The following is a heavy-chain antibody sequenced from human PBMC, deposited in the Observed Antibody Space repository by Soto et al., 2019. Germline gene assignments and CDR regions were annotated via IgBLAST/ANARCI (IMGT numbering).Heavy chain of an antibody. CDR2: ISITGGGT. CDR3: AKDRLAGNFDY. V-gene: IGHV3-23*01. Sequence: PGGSLRLSCAASGFTVNNYAMNWVRQAPGMGLEWVATISITGGGTYYADSVKGRFTISRDNSKNTLYLQMSSLGVEDTAVYYCAKDRLAGNFDYWGQGTQVTVSS. CDR1: GFTVNNYA. J-gene: IGHJ4*02.